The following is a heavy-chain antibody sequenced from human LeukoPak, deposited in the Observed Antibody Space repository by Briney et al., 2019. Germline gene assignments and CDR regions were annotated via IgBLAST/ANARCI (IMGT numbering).Heavy chain of an antibody. J-gene: IGHJ3*02. D-gene: IGHD3-22*01. CDR3: AKTLYDSSGYSRLENAFDI. CDR2: IRYDGSNK. V-gene: IGHV3-30*02. Sequence: GGSLRLSCAASGFTFSSYGMHWVRQAPGKGLEWVAFIRYDGSNKYYADSVKGRFTISRDNSKNTLYLQMNSLRAEDTAVYYCAKTLYDSSGYSRLENAFDIWGQGTMVTVSS. CDR1: GFTFSSYG.